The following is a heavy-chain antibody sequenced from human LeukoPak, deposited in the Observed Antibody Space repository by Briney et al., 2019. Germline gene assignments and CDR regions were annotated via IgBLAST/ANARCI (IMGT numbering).Heavy chain of an antibody. CDR2: IYSGGST. Sequence: ESGGSLRLSCAASGFTVITNYMSWVRQAPGKGLEWVSVIYSGGSTYYADSVKGRFTISRDNSKNTLYLQMNSLRAEDTAVYYCARESPGSAGNFDYWGQGTLVTVSS. J-gene: IGHJ4*02. V-gene: IGHV3-53*01. CDR3: ARESPGSAGNFDY. D-gene: IGHD2-15*01. CDR1: GFTVITNY.